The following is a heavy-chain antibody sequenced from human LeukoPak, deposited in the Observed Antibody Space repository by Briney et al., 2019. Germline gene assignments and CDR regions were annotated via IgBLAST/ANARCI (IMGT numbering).Heavy chain of an antibody. Sequence: SETLSLTCTVSGDSISDFYWTWIRQPPGKGLGSIGYISSSGTPTYNPSLKSRVTISADASKNQLSLIVTSVTAADTALYYCARVASSVSDIWGPGTLVIVSS. CDR2: ISSSGTP. V-gene: IGHV4-59*01. CDR1: GDSISDFY. J-gene: IGHJ3*02. CDR3: ARVASSVSDI. D-gene: IGHD3-16*01.